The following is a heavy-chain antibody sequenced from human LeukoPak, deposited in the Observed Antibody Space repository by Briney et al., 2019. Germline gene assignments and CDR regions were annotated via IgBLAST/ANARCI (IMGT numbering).Heavy chain of an antibody. D-gene: IGHD3-22*01. CDR1: GFTFSSYG. J-gene: IGHJ4*02. V-gene: IGHV3-7*01. CDR3: AKVPSFIYYDSTGGYFDY. CDR2: IKQDGNEK. Sequence: PGGSLRLSCAASGFTFSSYGMHWVRQAPGKGLEWVANIKQDGNEKYYVDSVKGRFTISRDNAKNSLYLQMNSLRVEDTAVYYCAKVPSFIYYDSTGGYFDYWGQGTLVTVSS.